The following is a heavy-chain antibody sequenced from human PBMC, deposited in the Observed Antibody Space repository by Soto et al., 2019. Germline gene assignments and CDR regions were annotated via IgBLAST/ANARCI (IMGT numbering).Heavy chain of an antibody. CDR3: ASLFSNSWPFDF. V-gene: IGHV4-4*07. Sequence: QVQLQESGPGLVKPSETLSLTCSVSVGSLRSYDWHWIRQSAGKGLEWIGRINTSGTINYNPSLKSRVTISLDTSKNQFSLILSSVTAADTAVYFCASLFSNSWPFDFLGQGTLVTVSS. D-gene: IGHD2-2*01. CDR1: VGSLRSYD. CDR2: INTSGTI. J-gene: IGHJ3*01.